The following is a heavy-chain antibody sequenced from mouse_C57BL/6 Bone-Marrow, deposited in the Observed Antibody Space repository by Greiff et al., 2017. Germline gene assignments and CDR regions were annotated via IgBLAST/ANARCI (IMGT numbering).Heavy chain of an antibody. Sequence: QVQLQQSGPGLVQPSPCLSISCTASGFSLTSYGVHWVRQSPGKGLEWLGGIWRGGSTDYNAAFISSLDISKANSNSQVFFILNSLQADDTAIYCCAGRWLGGFAGWGQGTLVTVSA. CDR2: IWRGGST. CDR3: AGRWLGGFAG. D-gene: IGHD2-3*01. V-gene: IGHV2-2*01. CDR1: GFSLTSYG. J-gene: IGHJ3*01.